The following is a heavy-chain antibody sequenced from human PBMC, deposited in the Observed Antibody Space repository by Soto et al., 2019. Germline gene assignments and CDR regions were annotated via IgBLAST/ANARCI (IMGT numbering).Heavy chain of an antibody. D-gene: IGHD6-19*01. CDR1: GFTFRNFA. Sequence: EVQLLESGGGLVQPGGSLRLSCVASGFTFRNFAMSWVRQAPGKGLAWVSAIGGGGGSTYYADSVKGRFTISRDNSKNTLYLQMSSLRAEDTAVYYCAKTDEAVAGTVFGYWGQGTLVTVSS. CDR3: AKTDEAVAGTVFGY. V-gene: IGHV3-23*01. J-gene: IGHJ4*02. CDR2: IGGGGGST.